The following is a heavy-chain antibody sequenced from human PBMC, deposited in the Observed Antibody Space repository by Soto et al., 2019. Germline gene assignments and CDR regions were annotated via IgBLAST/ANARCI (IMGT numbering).Heavy chain of an antibody. Sequence: GASVKVSCKASGYTFTSYAMHWVRQAPGQRLEWMGWINAGNGNTKYSQKFQGRVTITRDTSASTAYMELSSLRSEDTAFYYCARSITGTTPYYYYMDVWGKGTTVTVSS. CDR3: ARSITGTTPYYYYMDV. V-gene: IGHV1-3*01. D-gene: IGHD1-7*01. J-gene: IGHJ6*03. CDR2: INAGNGNT. CDR1: GYTFTSYA.